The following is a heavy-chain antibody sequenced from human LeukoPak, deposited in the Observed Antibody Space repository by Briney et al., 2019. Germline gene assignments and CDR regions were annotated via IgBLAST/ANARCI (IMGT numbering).Heavy chain of an antibody. J-gene: IGHJ3*02. V-gene: IGHV3-23*01. Sequence: GGSLRLSCEASGFTSSRHAMSWVRQGPGKGLEWVSTISGSGDTIYYADSVKGRFTISRDNYMNTVSLQMNSLRAEDTAIYYCAKDRYSNYVNAFDMWGQGTMVAVSS. CDR3: AKDRYSNYVNAFDM. D-gene: IGHD4-11*01. CDR1: GFTSSRHA. CDR2: ISGSGDTI.